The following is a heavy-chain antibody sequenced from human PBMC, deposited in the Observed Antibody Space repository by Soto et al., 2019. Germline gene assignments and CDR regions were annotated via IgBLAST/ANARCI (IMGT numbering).Heavy chain of an antibody. Sequence: SETLSLTCTVSGGSISSGGYYWSWIRQHPGKGLEWIGYIYYSGSTYYNPSLQSRVTISVDTSKNQFSLKVNSVTAADTAVYYCARVERYYDSGVWGGYFQYWGQGTLVTVSS. CDR2: IYYSGST. CDR1: GGSISSGGYY. J-gene: IGHJ4*02. V-gene: IGHV4-31*03. CDR3: ARVERYYDSGVWGGYFQY. D-gene: IGHD3-16*01.